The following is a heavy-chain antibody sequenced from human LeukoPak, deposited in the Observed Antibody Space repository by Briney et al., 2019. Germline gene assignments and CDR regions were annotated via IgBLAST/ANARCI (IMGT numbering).Heavy chain of an antibody. V-gene: IGHV1-18*04. CDR2: ISAYNGNT. CDR3: ARVGGWMVPTDY. J-gene: IGHJ4*02. D-gene: IGHD6-19*01. CDR1: GYTFTSYG. Sequence: ASVKVSCKASGYTFTSYGISWVRQAPGQGLEWMGWISAYNGNTNYAQKLQGRVTMTTDTSTSTACMELRSLRSDDTAVYYCARVGGWMVPTDYWGQGTLVTVSS.